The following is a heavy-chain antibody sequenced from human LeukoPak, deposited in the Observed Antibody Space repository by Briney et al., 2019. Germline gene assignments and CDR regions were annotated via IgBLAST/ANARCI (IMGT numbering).Heavy chain of an antibody. Sequence: PGGSLRLSCAASGFTFSSYAMSWVRQAPGKGLEWVSAISGSGGSTYYADSVKGRFTISRDNSKNTLYLQMNSLRAEDTAVYCCAKVEVVSPSRTSDYWGQGTLVTVSS. CDR1: GFTFSSYA. CDR3: AKVEVVSPSRTSDY. D-gene: IGHD2-21*01. CDR2: ISGSGGST. V-gene: IGHV3-23*01. J-gene: IGHJ4*02.